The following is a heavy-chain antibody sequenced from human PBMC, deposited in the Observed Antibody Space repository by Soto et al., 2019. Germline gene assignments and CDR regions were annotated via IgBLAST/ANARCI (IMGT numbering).Heavy chain of an antibody. J-gene: IGHJ4*02. CDR2: IKQDESEK. V-gene: IGHV3-7*03. Sequence: GESLKISCAASGFTFSSYWMSWVRQAPGKGPEWVATIKQDESEKYYVDSVKGRFTVSRDNAKNPLYLQMNSLRGEDTAVYYCARGDYFDRRFDYWGQGALVTVSS. D-gene: IGHD3-22*01. CDR3: ARGDYFDRRFDY. CDR1: GFTFSSYW.